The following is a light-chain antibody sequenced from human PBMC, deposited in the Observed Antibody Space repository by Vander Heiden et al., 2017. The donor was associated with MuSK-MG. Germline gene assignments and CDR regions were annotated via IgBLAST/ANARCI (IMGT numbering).Light chain of an antibody. Sequence: DIQMTETTSSLSASVGDRVTITCRASQSISSYLNWYPQKPGKAPKLLIYAASRLKSGVPSRFSGSGSGTDFTLTISSRQPEDFATYYCQQRNSTPGTFGQGTKVEIK. CDR3: QQRNSTPGT. CDR1: QSISSY. CDR2: AAS. V-gene: IGKV1-39*01. J-gene: IGKJ1*01.